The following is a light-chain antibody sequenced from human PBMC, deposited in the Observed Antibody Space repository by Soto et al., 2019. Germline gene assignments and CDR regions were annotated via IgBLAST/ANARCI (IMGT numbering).Light chain of an antibody. J-gene: IGKJ5*01. CDR1: QGIGNA. V-gene: IGKV1-NL1*01. Sequence: IQMTQSPSSLSASVGDRVTITCRASQGIGNALGWYQQKPGKPPKVLIYGASSRATGIPDRFSGSGSGTDFTLTISRLEPEDFAVYYCQQYGGSPITFGLGTRLEIK. CDR2: GAS. CDR3: QQYGGSPIT.